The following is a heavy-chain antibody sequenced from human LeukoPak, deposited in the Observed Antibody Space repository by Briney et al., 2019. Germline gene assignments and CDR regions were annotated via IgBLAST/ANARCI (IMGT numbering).Heavy chain of an antibody. CDR1: GYTFTSYG. CDR3: AREDKIRFLAGVVRWRWFDP. Sequence: ASVKVSCKASGYTFTSYGISWVRQAPGQGLEWMGRINPNSGGTNYAQKFQGRVTMTRDTSISTAYMELSRLRSDDTAVYYCAREDKIRFLAGVVRWRWFDPWGQGTLVTVSS. V-gene: IGHV1-2*06. CDR2: INPNSGGT. D-gene: IGHD3-3*01. J-gene: IGHJ5*02.